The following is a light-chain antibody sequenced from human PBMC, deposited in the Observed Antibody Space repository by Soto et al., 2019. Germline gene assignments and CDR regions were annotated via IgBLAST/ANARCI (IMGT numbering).Light chain of an antibody. J-gene: IGKJ2*01. CDR2: ATS. Sequence: EIVLTQFTGTLSLSPGERATLSCRASQSVISTYFAWYQHKPGQAPRLLIYATSTRAAGVPDRFSGSGSGTDFTLPISRLEPEDFALYYCQQYGSSPETFGQGTKLEI. CDR3: QQYGSSPET. CDR1: QSVISTY. V-gene: IGKV3-20*01.